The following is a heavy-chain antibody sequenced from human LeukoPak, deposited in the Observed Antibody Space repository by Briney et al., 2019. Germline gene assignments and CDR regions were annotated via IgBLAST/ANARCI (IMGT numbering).Heavy chain of an antibody. D-gene: IGHD5-12*01. Sequence: GGSLRLSCAASGFTFSSYSMNWVRQAPGEGLEWVSSITSSSTYIYYAESVKGRFTISRDNAKNSLYLQMNSLRAEDTAVYYCARVHSGLFDYWGQGTLVTVSS. CDR2: ITSSSTYI. CDR3: ARVHSGLFDY. J-gene: IGHJ4*02. V-gene: IGHV3-21*01. CDR1: GFTFSSYS.